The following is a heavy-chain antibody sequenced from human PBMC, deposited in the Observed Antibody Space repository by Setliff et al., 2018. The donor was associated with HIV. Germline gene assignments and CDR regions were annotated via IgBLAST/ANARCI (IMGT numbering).Heavy chain of an antibody. J-gene: IGHJ3*02. CDR1: GYTFTSYY. CDR3: ARDVDYTDAFDI. V-gene: IGHV1-46*01. D-gene: IGHD4-4*01. Sequence: GASVKVSCKASGYTFTSYYIHWVRQAPGQGLEWMGIINPSGGSTNYAQKFQDRVTMTRDTSTTTAYMELRSLRSDDTAVYYCARDVDYTDAFDIWGQGTMVTVSS. CDR2: INPSGGST.